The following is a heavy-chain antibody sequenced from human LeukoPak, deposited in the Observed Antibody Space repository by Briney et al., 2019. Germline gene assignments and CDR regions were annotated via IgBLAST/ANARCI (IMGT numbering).Heavy chain of an antibody. J-gene: IGHJ4*02. Sequence: SETLSLTCAVYGGSFSGYYWSWIRQPPGKGLEWIGEINHSGSTNYNPSLKSRVTISVDTSKNQFSLKLSSVIAADTAVYYCARAAYSGSYHSDYWGQGTLVTVSS. CDR3: ARAAYSGSYHSDY. CDR2: INHSGST. V-gene: IGHV4-34*01. CDR1: GGSFSGYY. D-gene: IGHD1-26*01.